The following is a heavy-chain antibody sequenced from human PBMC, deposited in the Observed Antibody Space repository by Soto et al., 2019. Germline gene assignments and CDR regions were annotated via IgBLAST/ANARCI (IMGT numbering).Heavy chain of an antibody. J-gene: IGHJ4*02. CDR1: GFTFSHYG. CDR3: ARDXXSSGYYLDS. V-gene: IGHV3-30*03. D-gene: IGHD3-22*01. Sequence: QVQLVESGGGVVQPGRSLRLSCAASGFTFSHYGMHWXRXXXXXXXEWVAVILHDGSNKYYGDSVKGRFTVSRDNSNNTLXXXMXXXXVXXTXVYYCARDXXSSGYYLDSWGQGTLVTVSS. CDR2: ILHDGSNK.